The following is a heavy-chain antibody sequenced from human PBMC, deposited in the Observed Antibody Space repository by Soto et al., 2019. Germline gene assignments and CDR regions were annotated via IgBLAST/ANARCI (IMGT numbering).Heavy chain of an antibody. J-gene: IGHJ4*02. CDR3: ARDSAFIAAAGNYDY. V-gene: IGHV1-46*01. Sequence: ASVKVSCKSSGYTFTSYDMHWVRQAPGQGLEWMGIINPSGGSTSYAQKFQGRVTMTRDTSTSTVYMELSSLRSEDTAVYYCARDSAFIAAAGNYDYWGQGTLVTVPQ. CDR2: INPSGGST. CDR1: GYTFTSYD. D-gene: IGHD6-13*01.